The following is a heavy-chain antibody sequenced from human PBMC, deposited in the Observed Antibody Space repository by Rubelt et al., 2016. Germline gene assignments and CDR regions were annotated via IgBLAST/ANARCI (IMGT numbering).Heavy chain of an antibody. CDR1: GYTFTGYY. CDR3: AGGVDTAYDP. V-gene: IGHV1-2*06. Sequence: QVQLVQSGAEVKKPGASVKVSCKASGYTFTGYYMHRVRQAPGQGLEWMGRINPNSGGTNSAKKFQGRVTMTRDTSISTAYMEVSRLSSDDTAGYYCAGGVDTAYDPWGQGTLVTVSS. D-gene: IGHD2-8*02. CDR2: INPNSGGT. J-gene: IGHJ5*02.